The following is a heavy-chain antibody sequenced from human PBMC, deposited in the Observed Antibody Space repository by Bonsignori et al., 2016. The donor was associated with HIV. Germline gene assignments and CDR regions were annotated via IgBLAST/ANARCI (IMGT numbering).Heavy chain of an antibody. CDR2: IIPIIDIA. CDR3: ARDGTTGSAFDI. V-gene: IGHV1-69*01. Sequence: WVRQAPGQGLEWMGGIIPIIDIANYAQKFQGRVTITADESTSTAYMELSSLRSEDTAMYYCARDGTTGSAFDIWGQGTMVTVSS. J-gene: IGHJ3*02. D-gene: IGHD1-1*01.